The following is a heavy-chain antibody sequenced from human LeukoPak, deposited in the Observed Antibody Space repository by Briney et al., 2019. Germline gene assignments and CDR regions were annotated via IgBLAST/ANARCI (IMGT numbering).Heavy chain of an antibody. J-gene: IGHJ3*02. Sequence: SETLSLTCTVSGGSISSGSYYWSWIRQPAGKGLEWIGRIYTSGSTNYNPSLKSRVTISVDTSKNQFSLKLSSVTAADTAVYYCARDESDGYKSGAYAFDIWGQGTMVTVSS. V-gene: IGHV4-61*02. D-gene: IGHD5-24*01. CDR3: ARDESDGYKSGAYAFDI. CDR1: GGSISSGSYY. CDR2: IYTSGST.